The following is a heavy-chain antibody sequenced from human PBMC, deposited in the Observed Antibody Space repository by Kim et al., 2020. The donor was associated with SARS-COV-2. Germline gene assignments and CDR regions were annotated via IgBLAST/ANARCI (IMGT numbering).Heavy chain of an antibody. Sequence: NYAQKLQGRVTMTTDTSTSTAYMELRSLRSDDTAVYYCARDGTVTTPIDYWGQGTLVTVSS. D-gene: IGHD4-17*01. J-gene: IGHJ4*02. V-gene: IGHV1-18*01. CDR3: ARDGTVTTPIDY.